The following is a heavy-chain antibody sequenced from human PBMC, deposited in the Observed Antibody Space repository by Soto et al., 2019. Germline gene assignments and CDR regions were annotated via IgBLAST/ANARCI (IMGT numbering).Heavy chain of an antibody. V-gene: IGHV4-30-4*02. D-gene: IGHD5-12*01. CDR3: ATAYETKAFPLAL. J-gene: IGHJ4*02. CDR2: IYYSGST. CDR1: GGSISSGDYY. Sequence: SETMCLTCTASGGSISSGDYYWSWNRQSPGKGLEWIGYIYYSGSTYYNPSLKSRVTISVDTSKNQVYLQLSSVTAADTALYYCATAYETKAFPLALWGPGTLVTVSS.